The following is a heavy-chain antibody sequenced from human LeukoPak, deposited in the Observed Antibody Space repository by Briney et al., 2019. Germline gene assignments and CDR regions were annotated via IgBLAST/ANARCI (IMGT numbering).Heavy chain of an antibody. CDR2: INHSGST. J-gene: IGHJ5*02. V-gene: IGHV4-34*01. Sequence: PSETLSLTCAVYGGSFSGYYWSWIRQPPGKGLEWIGEINHSGSTNYNPSLKSRVTISVDTSKNQFSLKLSSVTAADTAVYYCARVGNLQYQNWFDPWGQGTLVTVSS. D-gene: IGHD2-2*01. CDR1: GGSFSGYY. CDR3: ARVGNLQYQNWFDP.